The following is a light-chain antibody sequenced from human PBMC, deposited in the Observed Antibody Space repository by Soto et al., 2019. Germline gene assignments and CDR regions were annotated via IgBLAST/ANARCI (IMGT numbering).Light chain of an antibody. CDR1: QSVRPS. Sequence: EVVLSQSPATLSLSPGASSPLSGRASQSVRPSLAWYPHNPGQAPPLVIYDASLRANGVPARFGGSGSGTDFILTINSLEPEDFAVYYCQQRNVWPPITVGQGIRLVIK. CDR2: DAS. CDR3: QQRNVWPPIT. J-gene: IGKJ5*01. V-gene: IGKV3-11*01.